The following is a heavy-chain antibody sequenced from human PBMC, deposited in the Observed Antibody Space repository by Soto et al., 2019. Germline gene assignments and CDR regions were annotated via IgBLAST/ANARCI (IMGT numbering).Heavy chain of an antibody. V-gene: IGHV1-2*02. J-gene: IGHJ4*02. Sequence: QVQLVQSGAEVKKPGASVKVSCKASGYTFTGYYMLWVRQAPGQGLAWMGWINPNSGGTNYAQKFQGRVTMTRDTSISTAYMELSRLRSDDTAVYYCAREARITIFGVVTPLDYWGQGTLVTVSS. CDR2: INPNSGGT. CDR1: GYTFTGYY. CDR3: AREARITIFGVVTPLDY. D-gene: IGHD3-3*01.